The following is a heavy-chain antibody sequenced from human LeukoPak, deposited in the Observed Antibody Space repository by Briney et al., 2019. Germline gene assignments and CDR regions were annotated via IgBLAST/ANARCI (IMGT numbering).Heavy chain of an antibody. Sequence: GGSLRLSCAASGFTSSSYAMSWVRQAPGKGLEWVSAISGSGGSTYYADSVKGRFTISRDNSKNTLYLQMNSLRAEDTAVYYCAKQGRPPNGGRFDYWGQGTLVTVSS. D-gene: IGHD4-23*01. CDR1: GFTSSSYA. V-gene: IGHV3-23*01. J-gene: IGHJ4*02. CDR2: ISGSGGST. CDR3: AKQGRPPNGGRFDY.